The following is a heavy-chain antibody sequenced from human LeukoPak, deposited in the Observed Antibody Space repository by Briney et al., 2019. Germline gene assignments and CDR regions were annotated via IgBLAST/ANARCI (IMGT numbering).Heavy chain of an antibody. D-gene: IGHD3-22*01. CDR2: INHSGST. J-gene: IGHJ4*02. CDR1: GGSFSGYY. V-gene: IGHV4-34*01. CDR3: ARGVTYYYDSSGYFDY. Sequence: PSETLSHTCAVYGGSFSGYYWSWIRQPPGKGLEWIGEINHSGSTNYNPSLKSRVTISVDTSKNQFSLKLSSVTAADTAVYYCARGVTYYYDSSGYFDYWGQGTLSPSPQ.